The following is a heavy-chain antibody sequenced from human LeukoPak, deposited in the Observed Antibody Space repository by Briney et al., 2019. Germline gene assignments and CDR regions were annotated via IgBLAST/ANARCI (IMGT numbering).Heavy chain of an antibody. Sequence: SETLSLTCTVSGGSFSSGTYYWSWIRQHPGKGLEWIGFIYYSGSTFYNPSLKSRVTISVDTSKNQFSLKLSSVTAADTAVYYCARVTAVVTQPVDYWGQGTLVTVSS. CDR3: ARVTAVVTQPVDY. V-gene: IGHV4-31*03. J-gene: IGHJ4*02. CDR1: GGSFSSGTYY. CDR2: IYYSGST. D-gene: IGHD4-23*01.